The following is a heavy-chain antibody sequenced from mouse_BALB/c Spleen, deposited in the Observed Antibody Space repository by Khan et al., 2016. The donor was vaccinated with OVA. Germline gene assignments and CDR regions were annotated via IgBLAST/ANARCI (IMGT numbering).Heavy chain of an antibody. CDR1: CYSINSGYA. V-gene: IGHV3-2*02. CDR3: TRRNYYGYYLDY. J-gene: IGHJ2*01. D-gene: IGHD1-1*01. CDR2: ISYSGGT. Sequence: VPLVETGPCLVKPSQSLSLTFPFTCYSINSGYAWNWFRQFPGNKLEWMGYISYSGGTSYNPSLKRPISLTRDPPKNRFLLQLNSVTNEDTATYYGTRRNYYGYYLDYWGQGTPLTVSS.